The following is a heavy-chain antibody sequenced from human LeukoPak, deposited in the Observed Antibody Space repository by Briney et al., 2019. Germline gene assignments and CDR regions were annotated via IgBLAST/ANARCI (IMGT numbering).Heavy chain of an antibody. V-gene: IGHV3-53*01. D-gene: IGHD3-3*02. Sequence: PGGSLRLSCAASGFTVSTNYMNWVRQAPGRGLEWVSILYSGSSTYYADSVEGRFIVSRDSSKNTLSLQMNDLRAEDTAVFYCARVGDHFHWYLDLWGGGTLVTVSS. CDR1: GFTVSTNY. CDR2: LYSGSST. J-gene: IGHJ2*01. CDR3: ARVGDHFHWYLDL.